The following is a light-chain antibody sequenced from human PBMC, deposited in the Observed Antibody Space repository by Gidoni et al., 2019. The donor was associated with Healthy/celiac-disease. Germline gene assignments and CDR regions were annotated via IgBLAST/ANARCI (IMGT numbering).Light chain of an antibody. CDR1: QSISSY. V-gene: IGKV1-39*01. J-gene: IGKJ1*01. CDR2: AAS. CDR3: QQSYSTPPCT. Sequence: DIQLTQSPSSLSASVGDRVTITCRASQSISSYLNWYQQKPGKAPKLLIYAASSLQSGVPSRFSGSGSGTDFTLTFSCLQPEDFASHYFQQSYSTPPCTFGQGTKVEIK.